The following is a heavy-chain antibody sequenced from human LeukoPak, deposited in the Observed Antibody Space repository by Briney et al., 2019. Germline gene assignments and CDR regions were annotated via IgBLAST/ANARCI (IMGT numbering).Heavy chain of an antibody. J-gene: IGHJ4*02. D-gene: IGHD6-19*01. Sequence: PSETLSLTCTVSGASISDYYWSWIRQPPGKGLEWIGYIYYSGSTNYNPSLNSRVTISVDTSKNQFSLKLNSVAAADTAVYYCSRQSALAGTSFDYWGQGTLVTVSS. V-gene: IGHV4-59*08. CDR2: IYYSGST. CDR1: GASISDYY. CDR3: SRQSALAGTSFDY.